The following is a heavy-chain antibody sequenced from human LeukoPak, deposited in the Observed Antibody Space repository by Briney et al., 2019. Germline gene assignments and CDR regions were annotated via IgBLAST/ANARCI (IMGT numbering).Heavy chain of an antibody. J-gene: IGHJ3*02. CDR3: ARSETWYQQLSFAFDI. V-gene: IGHV1-18*04. CDR2: ISAYNGNT. Sequence: ASVKLSCKASGYTFTSYGISWVRQAPGQGLEWMGWISAYNGNTNYAQKLQGRVTMTTDTSTSTAYMELRSLRSDDTAVYYCARSETWYQQLSFAFDIWGQGTMVTVSS. CDR1: GYTFTSYG. D-gene: IGHD2-2*01.